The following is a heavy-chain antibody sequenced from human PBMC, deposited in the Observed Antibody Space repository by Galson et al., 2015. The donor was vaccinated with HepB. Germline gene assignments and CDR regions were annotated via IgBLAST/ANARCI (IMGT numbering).Heavy chain of an antibody. CDR3: ARYSSSLASDY. D-gene: IGHD6-13*01. J-gene: IGHJ4*02. Sequence: ETLSLTCTVSGDSISSYYWSWIRQPPRKGLEWIGYIYYSGSTNYNPSLKSRVTISVDTSKNQFSLKLSSVTAADTAVYYCARYSSSLASDYWGQGTLVTVSS. V-gene: IGHV4-59*08. CDR1: GDSISSYY. CDR2: IYYSGST.